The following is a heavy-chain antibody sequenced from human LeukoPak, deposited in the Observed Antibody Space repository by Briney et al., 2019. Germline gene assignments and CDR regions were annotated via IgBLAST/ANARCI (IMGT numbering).Heavy chain of an antibody. CDR3: ARHRYYSDTSGYYYYMDV. V-gene: IGHV5-51*01. CDR2: IYPSDSDT. J-gene: IGHJ6*03. D-gene: IGHD3-22*01. CDR1: GYRFSNYW. Sequence: GDSLKISSKGSGYRFSNYWIGWVRQMPGKGLEWMGIIYPSDSDTRYSPSFQGQVTISADKSISTSYVQWSSLKASDTAMYYCARHRYYSDTSGYYYYMDVWGEGTTVTVSS.